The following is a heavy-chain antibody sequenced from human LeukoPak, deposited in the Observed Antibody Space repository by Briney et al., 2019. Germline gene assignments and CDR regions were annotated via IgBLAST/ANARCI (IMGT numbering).Heavy chain of an antibody. CDR1: GFTFDDYA. D-gene: IGHD6-13*01. V-gene: IGHV3-9*01. CDR3: AKSAAAGTDWYNWFDP. Sequence: GGSLRLSCAASGFTFDDYAMHWVRQAPGKGLEWVSGISWNSGSIGYADSVKGRFTISRDNAKNSLYLQMNSLRAEDTALYYCAKSAAAGTDWYNWFDPWGQGTLVTVSS. J-gene: IGHJ5*02. CDR2: ISWNSGSI.